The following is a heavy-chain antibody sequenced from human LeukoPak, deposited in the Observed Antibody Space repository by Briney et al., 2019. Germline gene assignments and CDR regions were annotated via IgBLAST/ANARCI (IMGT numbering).Heavy chain of an antibody. CDR3: ARERGDGYNSFHY. D-gene: IGHD5-24*01. V-gene: IGHV3-30-3*01. CDR1: GFTFSSYA. Sequence: GGSLRLSCAASGFTFSSYAMHWVRQAPGKGLEWVAVISYDGSNKYYADSVKGRFTISRDNSKNTLYLQMNSLRAEDTAVYYCARERGDGYNSFHYWGEGTLVTASS. J-gene: IGHJ4*02. CDR2: ISYDGSNK.